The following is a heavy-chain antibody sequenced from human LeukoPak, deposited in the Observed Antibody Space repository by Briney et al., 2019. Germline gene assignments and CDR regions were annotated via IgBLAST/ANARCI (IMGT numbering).Heavy chain of an antibody. J-gene: IGHJ4*02. CDR2: INSDGSST. CDR1: GFTFSSYW. Sequence: GGSLRLSCAASGFTFSSYWMHWVRQAPGKGLVWVSRINSDGSSTSYADSVKGRFTISRDNAKNTLYLQMNSLRAEDTAVYYCARGNYYDSSGNLDYWGQGTLVTASS. CDR3: ARGNYYDSSGNLDY. V-gene: IGHV3-74*01. D-gene: IGHD3-22*01.